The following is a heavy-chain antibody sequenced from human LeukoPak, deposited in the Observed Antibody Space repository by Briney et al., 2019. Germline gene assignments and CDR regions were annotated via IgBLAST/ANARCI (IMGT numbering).Heavy chain of an antibody. Sequence: SETLSLTCTVSGGSISSSSYYWGWIRQPPGKGLEWIGSIYYSGSTYYNPSLKSRVTISVDTSKNQSSLKLSSVTAADTAVYYCARKGYYDSSGYLFDYWGQGTLVTVSS. CDR3: ARKGYYDSSGYLFDY. CDR2: IYYSGST. V-gene: IGHV4-39*01. D-gene: IGHD3-22*01. J-gene: IGHJ4*02. CDR1: GGSISSSSYY.